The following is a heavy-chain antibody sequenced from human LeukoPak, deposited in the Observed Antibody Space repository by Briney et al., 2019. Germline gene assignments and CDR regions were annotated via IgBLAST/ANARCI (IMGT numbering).Heavy chain of an antibody. Sequence: NPSETLSLTCTVSGGSISGSSYYWGWIRQPPGKGLEWIGSIYYSGSTYYNPSLKSRVTISVDTSKNQFSLKLSSVTAADTAVYYCARGPLYSGSYVPFDYWGQGTLVTVSS. V-gene: IGHV4-39*07. J-gene: IGHJ4*02. D-gene: IGHD1-26*01. CDR3: ARGPLYSGSYVPFDY. CDR1: GGSISGSSYY. CDR2: IYYSGST.